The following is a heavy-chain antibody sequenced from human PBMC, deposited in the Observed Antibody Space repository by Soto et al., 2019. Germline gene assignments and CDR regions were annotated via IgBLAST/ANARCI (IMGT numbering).Heavy chain of an antibody. CDR2: IGSRTSDI. D-gene: IGHD3-22*01. CDR1: GFTLSRHT. Sequence: PGGSLSLSCAASGFTLSRHTMNWVRQAPGKGLEWVSFIGSRTSDIYYADSVKGRFTISRDNAKNSLYLDLTRLRAEGTAVYFCVRDYYDTSGYPNTFDMWGQGTMVTVSS. CDR3: VRDYYDTSGYPNTFDM. V-gene: IGHV3-21*01. J-gene: IGHJ3*02.